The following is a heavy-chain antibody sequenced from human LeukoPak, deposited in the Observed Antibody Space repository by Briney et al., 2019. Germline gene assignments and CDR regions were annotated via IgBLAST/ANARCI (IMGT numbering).Heavy chain of an antibody. CDR1: GFTFDRYA. CDR3: ATDRPSVLGAPAE. D-gene: IGHD1-26*01. J-gene: IGHJ4*02. V-gene: IGHV3-23*01. Sequence: GGSLRLSCAASGFTFDRYAMSWVRQAPGKGLEWVSTISGRSRGTWYADSVKGRITISRDNSKNTLYLQMNSLRSEDTAVYYCATDRPSVLGAPAEWGQGTLVTVSS. CDR2: ISGRSRGT.